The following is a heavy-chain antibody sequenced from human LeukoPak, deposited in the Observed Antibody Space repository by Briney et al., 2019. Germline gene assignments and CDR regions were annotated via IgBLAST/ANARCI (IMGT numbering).Heavy chain of an antibody. Sequence: GGSLRLSCAASGFTFSSYAMSWVRQAPWKGLEWVSAISGSGGSTYYADSVKGRFTISRDNSKNTLYLQMNSLRAEDTAVYYCARDLGGGTYYVGSDYWGQGTLVTVSS. V-gene: IGHV3-23*01. CDR2: ISGSGGST. CDR1: GFTFSSYA. D-gene: IGHD1-26*01. J-gene: IGHJ4*02. CDR3: ARDLGGGTYYVGSDY.